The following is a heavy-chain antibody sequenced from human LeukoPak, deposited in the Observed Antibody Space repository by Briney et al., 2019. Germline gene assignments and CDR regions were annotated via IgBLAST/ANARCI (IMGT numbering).Heavy chain of an antibody. CDR2: LSGDGSDT. D-gene: IGHD5-12*01. J-gene: IGHJ6*02. V-gene: IGHV3-23*01. CDR3: ARDPGFARYYYYGMDV. Sequence: GGSLRLSCQASGFTFSTFPMSWVRQAPGKGLEWVSTLSGDGSDTHYADSVKGRFTISRDNSKNTLYLQMNSLRAEDTAVYYCARDPGFARYYYYGMDVWGQGTTVTVSS. CDR1: GFTFSTFP.